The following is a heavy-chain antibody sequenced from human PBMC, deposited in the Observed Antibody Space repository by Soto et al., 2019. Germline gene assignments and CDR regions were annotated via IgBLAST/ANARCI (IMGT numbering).Heavy chain of an antibody. CDR2: INHSGST. CDR1: GGSFSGYY. Sequence: SETLSLTCAVYGGSFSGYYWSWIRQPPGKGLEWIGEINHSGSTNYNPSLKSRVTISVDRAKNQFSLNVHSVTAADTAVYYCARTWELIQFDYWGQGALVTVSS. J-gene: IGHJ4*02. V-gene: IGHV4-34*01. D-gene: IGHD1-26*01. CDR3: ARTWELIQFDY.